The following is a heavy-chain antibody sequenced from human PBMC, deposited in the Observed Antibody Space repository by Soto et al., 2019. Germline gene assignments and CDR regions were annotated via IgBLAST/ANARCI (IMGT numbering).Heavy chain of an antibody. J-gene: IGHJ4*02. CDR2: INHSGST. Sequence: SETLSLTCAVYGGSFSGYYWSWIRQPPGKGLEWIGEINHSGSTNYNPSLKSRVTISVDTSKNQFSLKLSSVTAADTAVYYCARETATYYYGSGSQYWGQGTLVTVSS. CDR3: ARETATYYYGSGSQY. D-gene: IGHD3-10*01. CDR1: GGSFSGYY. V-gene: IGHV4-34*01.